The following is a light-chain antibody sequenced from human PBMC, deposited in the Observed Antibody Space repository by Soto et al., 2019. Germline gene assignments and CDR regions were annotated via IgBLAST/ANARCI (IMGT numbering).Light chain of an antibody. CDR1: QSVNSN. CDR2: EAS. CDR3: QPYNFWPPLT. J-gene: IGKJ4*01. Sequence: EIVMTQSPATLSVSPGERATLSCRASQSVNSNLAWYRQKPGQAPRLLISEASTRATGVPARFRGSGSGTESTLTISAPQSEDAGISYGQPYNFWPPLTFGRGNKVESK. V-gene: IGKV3-15*01.